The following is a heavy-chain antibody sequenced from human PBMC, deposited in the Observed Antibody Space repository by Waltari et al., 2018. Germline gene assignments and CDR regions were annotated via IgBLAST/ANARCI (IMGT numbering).Heavy chain of an antibody. CDR2: IIPIFGTA. Sequence: QVQLVQSGAEVKKPGSSVKVSCKASGGTFSSYAISWVRQAPGQGLEWMGGIIPIFGTANYAQKFQGRVTITADESTSTAYMELSSLRSEDTAVYYCARDCSGGSCYHYYGMDVWGQGTTVTVSS. D-gene: IGHD2-15*01. V-gene: IGHV1-69*01. CDR3: ARDCSGGSCYHYYGMDV. J-gene: IGHJ6*02. CDR1: GGTFSSYA.